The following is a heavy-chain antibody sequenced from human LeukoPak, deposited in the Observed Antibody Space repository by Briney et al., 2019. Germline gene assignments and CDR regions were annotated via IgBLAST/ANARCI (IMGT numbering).Heavy chain of an antibody. CDR3: AKAGEDSSGYYYGNWFDP. D-gene: IGHD3-22*01. CDR1: GFTFNSYA. V-gene: IGHV3-23*01. Sequence: GGSLRLSCAASGFTFNSYAMSWVRQAPGKGLEWVSAISDSGGSTYYADSVKGRFTISRDNSKNTLYLQMNSLRAEDTAVYYCAKAGEDSSGYYYGNWFDPWGQGTLVTVSS. J-gene: IGHJ5*02. CDR2: ISDSGGST.